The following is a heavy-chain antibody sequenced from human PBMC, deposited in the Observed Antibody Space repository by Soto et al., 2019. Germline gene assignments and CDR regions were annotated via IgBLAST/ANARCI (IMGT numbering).Heavy chain of an antibody. CDR3: ARRDGSGYNYGMDV. V-gene: IGHV6-1*01. J-gene: IGHJ6*02. Sequence: SQTLSLTCAISGDSVSSNSAAWNWIRQSPSRGLEWLGRTYYRSNWYNDYAVSVKSRITIKPDTSKNQFSLQLNSVTPDDTAVYYCARRDGSGYNYGMDVWGQGTTVTVSS. D-gene: IGHD3-22*01. CDR2: TYYRSNWYN. CDR1: GDSVSSNSAA.